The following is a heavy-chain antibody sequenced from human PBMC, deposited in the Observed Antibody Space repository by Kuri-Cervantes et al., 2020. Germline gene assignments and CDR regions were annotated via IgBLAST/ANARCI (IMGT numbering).Heavy chain of an antibody. CDR2: ISSSSSYI. CDR3: AREMATITPSMDV. V-gene: IGHV3-21*01. Sequence: GESLKISCAASGFTFSSYSMNWVRQAPGKGLEWVSSISSSSSYIYYADSVKGRFTISRDNAKSSLYLQMNSLRAEDTAVYYCAREMATITPSMDVWGQGTTVTVSS. D-gene: IGHD5-24*01. CDR1: GFTFSSYS. J-gene: IGHJ6*02.